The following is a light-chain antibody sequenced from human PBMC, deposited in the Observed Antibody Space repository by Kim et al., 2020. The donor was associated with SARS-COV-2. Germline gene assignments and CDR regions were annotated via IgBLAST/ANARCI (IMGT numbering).Light chain of an antibody. CDR1: QSVTSNY. CDR2: GAS. CDR3: QQYGSSPR. V-gene: IGKV3-20*01. J-gene: IGKJ4*01. Sequence: LSPGERATLSCRASQSVTSNYLAWYQQKPGQTPRLRIYGASSRATGIPDRFSGSGSGTDFTLTISRLEPEDFAVYYCQQYGSSPRFGGGTKVDIK.